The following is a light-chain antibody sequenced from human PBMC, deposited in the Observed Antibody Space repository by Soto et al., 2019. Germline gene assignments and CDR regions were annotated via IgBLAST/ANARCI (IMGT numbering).Light chain of an antibody. Sequence: EIVVTQSPATLSVSPGERVTLSCRASQSVSSSLAWYQQRPGQAPRLLIYDTSTRAAGIAARFSGSGSGTEFTLTISSLQSEDSAVYYCQQYNNWPWTFGQGTKVEIK. CDR1: QSVSSS. CDR2: DTS. CDR3: QQYNNWPWT. V-gene: IGKV3-15*01. J-gene: IGKJ1*01.